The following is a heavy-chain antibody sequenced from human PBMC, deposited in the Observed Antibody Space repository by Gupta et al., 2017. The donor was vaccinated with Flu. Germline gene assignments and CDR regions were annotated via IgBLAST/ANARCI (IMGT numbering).Heavy chain of an antibody. J-gene: IGHJ4*02. CDR2: IIPIFGTA. CDR1: GGTFSSYA. D-gene: IGHD6-6*01. V-gene: IGHV1-69*06. Sequence: QVQLVQSGAEVKKPGSSVKVSCKASGGTFSSYAISWVRQAPGQGLEWMGGIIPIFGTANYAQKFQGRVTITADKSTSTAYMELSSLRSEDTAVYYCARGPFEYSSSVGAGYFDYWGQGTLVTVSS. CDR3: ARGPFEYSSSVGAGYFDY.